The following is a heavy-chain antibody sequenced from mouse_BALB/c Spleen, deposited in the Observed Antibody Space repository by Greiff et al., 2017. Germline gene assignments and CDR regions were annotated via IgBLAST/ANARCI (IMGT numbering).Heavy chain of an antibody. CDR1: GFTFSDYY. CDR3: ARAQPSLGYYGSSYVLDY. Sequence: EVMLVESGGGLVKPGGSLKLSCAASGFTFSDYYMYWVRQTPEKRLEWVATISDGGSYTYYPDSVKGRFTISRDNAKNNLYLQMSSLKSEDTAMYYCARAQPSLGYYGSSYVLDYWGQGTTLTVSS. D-gene: IGHD1-1*01. J-gene: IGHJ2*01. V-gene: IGHV5-4*02. CDR2: ISDGGSYT.